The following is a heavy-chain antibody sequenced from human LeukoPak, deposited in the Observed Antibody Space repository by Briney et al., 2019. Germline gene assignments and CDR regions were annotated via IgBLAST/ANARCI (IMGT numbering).Heavy chain of an antibody. CDR2: ITSSSGSL. Sequence: GGSLRLSCVASGFTFSSYSMKWVRQAPGKGLEWISYITSSSGSLSYADSVKGRFIISRDNAKNSLYLQMNSLRAEDTAIYYCVRDVHYVFDYWGPGTLVTVSS. V-gene: IGHV3-48*01. J-gene: IGHJ4*02. CDR1: GFTFSSYS. CDR3: VRDVHYVFDY. D-gene: IGHD4-17*01.